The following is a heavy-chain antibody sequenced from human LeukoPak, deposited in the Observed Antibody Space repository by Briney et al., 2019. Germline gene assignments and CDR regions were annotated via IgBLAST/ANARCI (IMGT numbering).Heavy chain of an antibody. CDR2: IFTSGSP. Sequence: SETLSLTCDVSGGFISSGTHYWTWIRQPVGKGLEWLGRIFTSGSPTYNSSLESRLTISIDKSKNQFFLKLSSVTAADTAVYYCARRWNYKDSFDLWGQGKMVTVSS. D-gene: IGHD1-7*01. V-gene: IGHV4-61*02. J-gene: IGHJ3*01. CDR3: ARRWNYKDSFDL. CDR1: GGFISSGTHY.